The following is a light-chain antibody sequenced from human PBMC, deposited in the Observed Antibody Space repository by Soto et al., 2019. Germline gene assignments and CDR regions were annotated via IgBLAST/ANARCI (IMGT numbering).Light chain of an antibody. CDR3: QQYYSYSPT. V-gene: IGKV1-8*01. CDR2: AAS. Sequence: AIRMTQSPSSFSASTGDRVTITCRASQGISSYLAWYQQKPGKAPKLLIYAASTMQSGVPSRFSGSGSGTAFSLTISCLQSEDFVTDYCQQYYSYSPTFGQGTKVEIK. CDR1: QGISSY. J-gene: IGKJ1*01.